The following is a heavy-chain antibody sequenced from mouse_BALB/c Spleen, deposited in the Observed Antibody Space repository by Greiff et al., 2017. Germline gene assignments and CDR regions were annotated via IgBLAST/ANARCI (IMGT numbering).Heavy chain of an antibody. Sequence: EVQRVESGGGLVKPGGSLKLSCAASGFTFSSYAMSWVRQTPEKRLEWVASISSGGSTYYPDSVKGRFTISRDNARNILYLQMSSLRSEDTAMYYCASGYYYFDYWGQGTTLTVSS. CDR2: ISSGGST. CDR3: ASGYYYFDY. CDR1: GFTFSSYA. J-gene: IGHJ2*01. V-gene: IGHV5-6-5*01.